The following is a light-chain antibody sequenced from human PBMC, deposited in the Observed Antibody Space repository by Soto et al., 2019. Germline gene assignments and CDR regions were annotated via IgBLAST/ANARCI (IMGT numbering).Light chain of an antibody. CDR2: EGS. CDR1: SSDVGSYNL. Sequence: QSALTQPASVSGSPGQSITISCTGTSSDVGSYNLVSWYHQHPGKAPKLMIYEGSKRPSGVSNRFSGSKSGNTASLTISGLQAEDEADYYCCSYAGSSTFVVFGGGTKRTVL. CDR3: CSYAGSSTFVV. J-gene: IGLJ2*01. V-gene: IGLV2-23*03.